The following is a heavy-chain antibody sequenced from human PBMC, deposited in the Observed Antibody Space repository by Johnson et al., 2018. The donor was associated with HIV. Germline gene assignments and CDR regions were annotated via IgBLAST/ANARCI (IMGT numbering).Heavy chain of an antibody. V-gene: IGHV3-30-3*01. CDR2: ISYDGSNK. J-gene: IGHJ3*02. CDR1: GFTFSSSA. Sequence: QVQLVESVGGLVQPGGSLRLSCAASGFTFSSSAMHWVRQAPGKGLEWVAVISYDGSNKYYADSVKGRFTISRDNSKNTLYLQMNSLRVEDTAVYYCARDPGGSLGAFDIWGQGTIVTVSS. D-gene: IGHD1-26*01. CDR3: ARDPGGSLGAFDI.